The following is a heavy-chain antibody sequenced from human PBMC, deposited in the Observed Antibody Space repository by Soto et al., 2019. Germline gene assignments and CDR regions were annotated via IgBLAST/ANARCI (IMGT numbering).Heavy chain of an antibody. J-gene: IGHJ3*02. CDR1: GFTSSSYW. CDR3: ARDWYYYDTSDHFSADAFDI. V-gene: IGHV3-74*01. D-gene: IGHD3-22*01. CDR2: ISNDGTST. Sequence: GGSLRLSCAASGFTSSSYWMHWVRQAPGKGLVWASRISNDGTSTNYADSVKGRFTISRDNAKNTVYLEMNSLRAEDTAVYYCARDWYYYDTSDHFSADAFDIWGQGTTVTVSS.